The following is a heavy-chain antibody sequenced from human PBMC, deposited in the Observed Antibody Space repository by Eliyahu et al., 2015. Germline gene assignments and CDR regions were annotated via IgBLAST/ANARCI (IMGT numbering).Heavy chain of an antibody. CDR3: ARQIVGATWLAPNWYFDL. D-gene: IGHD1-26*01. Sequence: QLQLQESGPGLVKPSETLSLTCTXSGXSISSSXYXWGWIRQPPGKGLEWIGSXYYSGXTYYNPPLKSRVTISVDTSKNQFSLKLSSVTAADTAVYYCARQIVGATWLAPNWYFDLWGRGTLVTVSS. CDR2: XYYSGXT. V-gene: IGHV4-39*01. CDR1: GXSISSSXYX. J-gene: IGHJ2*01.